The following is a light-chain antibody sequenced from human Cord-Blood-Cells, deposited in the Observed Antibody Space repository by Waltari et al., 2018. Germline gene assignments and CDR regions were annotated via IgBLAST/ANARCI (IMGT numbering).Light chain of an antibody. CDR1: SSDVGGYNY. Sequence: QSALTQPPSASGSPGQSFTISCTGTSSDVGGYNYVSWYQQHPGKAPKLMIYEVSKRPEGVPARFSGSKSGNTASLTVSGLQSEDEADYYCSSYAGSNNWVFGGGTKLTVL. V-gene: IGLV2-8*01. CDR2: EVS. J-gene: IGLJ3*02. CDR3: SSYAGSNNWV.